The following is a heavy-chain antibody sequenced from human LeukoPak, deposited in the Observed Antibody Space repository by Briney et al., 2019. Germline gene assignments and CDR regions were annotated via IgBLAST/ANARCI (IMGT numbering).Heavy chain of an antibody. CDR2: INPNSGGT. D-gene: IGHD6-19*01. CDR3: RIAVAGPAFDY. J-gene: IGHJ4*02. Sequence: TFTGXYMXXXRQAPGQGLEXXGGINPNSGGTNYAQKVQGRVTMTRDTSISTAYMELSWLRSDDTAVYYCRIAVAGPAFDYWGQGTLVTVSS. CDR1: TFTGXY. V-gene: IGHV1-2*02.